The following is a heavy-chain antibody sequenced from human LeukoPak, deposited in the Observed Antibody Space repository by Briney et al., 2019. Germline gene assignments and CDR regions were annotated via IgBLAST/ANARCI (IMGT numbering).Heavy chain of an antibody. CDR1: GFTFSSYA. D-gene: IGHD6-19*01. J-gene: IGHJ4*02. Sequence: PGGSLRLSCAASGFTFSSYAMHWVRQAPGKGLEWVAVISYGGSNEYYADSVKGRFTISRDNSKNTLYLQMNSLRAEDTAVYYCARYEYSSGWIFDYWGQGTLVTVSS. V-gene: IGHV3-30*04. CDR3: ARYEYSSGWIFDY. CDR2: ISYGGSNE.